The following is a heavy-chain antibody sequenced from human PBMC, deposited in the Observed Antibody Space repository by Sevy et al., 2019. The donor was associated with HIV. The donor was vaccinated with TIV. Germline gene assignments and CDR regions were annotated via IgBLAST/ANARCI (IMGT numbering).Heavy chain of an antibody. CDR2: IKQDGSEK. D-gene: IGHD3-10*01. J-gene: IGHJ4*02. CDR3: ARVRHGLDSTSYFDY. Sequence: GGSLRLSCAASGFTFSSYWMSWVRQAPGKGLEWVANIKQDGSEKYYVDSVKGRFTISRDNAKNSLYLQMNSLRAEDTAVYYCARVRHGLDSTSYFDYWGQGTLVTVSS. V-gene: IGHV3-7*03. CDR1: GFTFSSYW.